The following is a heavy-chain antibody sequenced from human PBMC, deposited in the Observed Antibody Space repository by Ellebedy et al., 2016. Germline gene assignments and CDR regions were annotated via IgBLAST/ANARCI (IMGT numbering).Heavy chain of an antibody. CDR2: IYYSGST. J-gene: IGHJ4*02. CDR3: ARRVAARLRPYYFDY. CDR1: GGSISSSSYY. Sequence: SETLSLTCTVSGGSISSSSYYWGWIRQPPGKGLEWIGSIYYSGSTYYNPSLKSRVTISVDTSKNQFSLKLSSVTAADTAVYYCARRVAARLRPYYFDYWGQGTLVTVSS. V-gene: IGHV4-39*01. D-gene: IGHD6-6*01.